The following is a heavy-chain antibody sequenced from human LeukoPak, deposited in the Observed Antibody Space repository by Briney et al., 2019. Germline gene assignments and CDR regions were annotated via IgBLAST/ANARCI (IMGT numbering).Heavy chain of an antibody. CDR1: GFTFSSYG. V-gene: IGHV3-48*04. Sequence: PGRSLRLSCAASGFTFSSYGMHWVRQAPGKGLEWISYISTSGTTIYYADSVKGRFTISRDNARTSLYLQMNSLRVEDTAVYYCARSQPGPTYGPFDYWGQGTLVTVSS. D-gene: IGHD1-14*01. CDR3: ARSQPGPTYGPFDY. J-gene: IGHJ4*02. CDR2: ISTSGTTI.